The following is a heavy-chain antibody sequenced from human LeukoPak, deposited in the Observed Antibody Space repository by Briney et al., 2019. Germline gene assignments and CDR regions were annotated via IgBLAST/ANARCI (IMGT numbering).Heavy chain of an antibody. D-gene: IGHD6-19*01. CDR2: INPNSGGT. CDR3: ASSHSSGWFYLFDY. J-gene: IGHJ4*02. CDR1: GYTFTGYY. Sequence: ASVKVSCKASGYTFTGYYMHWVRQAPGQGLEWMGWINPNSGGTNYAQKFQGRVTMTRDTSINTAYMELSRPRSDDTAVYYCASSHSSGWFYLFDYWGQGTLVTVSS. V-gene: IGHV1-2*02.